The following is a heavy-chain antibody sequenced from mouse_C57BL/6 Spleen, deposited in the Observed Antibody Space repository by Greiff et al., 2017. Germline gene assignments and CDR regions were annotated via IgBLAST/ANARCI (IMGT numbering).Heavy chain of an antibody. D-gene: IGHD2-3*01. V-gene: IGHV1-15*01. CDR3: TRNYDGYYIAY. Sequence: QVQLKESGAELVRPGASVTLSCKASGYTFTDYEMHWVKQTPVHGLEWIGAIDPETGGTAYNQKFKGKAILTADKSSSTAYMELRSLTSEDSAVYYCTRNYDGYYIAYWGQGTLVTVSA. CDR1: GYTFTDYE. J-gene: IGHJ3*01. CDR2: IDPETGGT.